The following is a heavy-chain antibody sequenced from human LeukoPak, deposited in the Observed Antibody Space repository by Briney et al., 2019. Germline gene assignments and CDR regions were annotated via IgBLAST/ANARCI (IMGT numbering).Heavy chain of an antibody. V-gene: IGHV5-51*01. D-gene: IGHD6-6*01. CDR1: GYSFSSYR. J-gene: IGHJ4*02. Sequence: GESLKISCKGSGYSFSSYRIAWVRQMPGKGLEWMGIVHPGDSDTTYSPSFQGQVTISVDKSISTAYLQWSSLKASDTAMYYCARERSSQGYFDFWGQGTLVTVSS. CDR2: VHPGDSDT. CDR3: ARERSSQGYFDF.